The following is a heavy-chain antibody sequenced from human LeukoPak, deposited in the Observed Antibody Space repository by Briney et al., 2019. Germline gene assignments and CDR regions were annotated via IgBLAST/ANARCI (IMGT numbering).Heavy chain of an antibody. CDR3: ARRGAVGATSLDY. V-gene: IGHV4-59*08. D-gene: IGHD1-26*01. CDR1: GGSISSYY. CDR2: IYYSGST. Sequence: KPSETLSLTCTVSGGSISSYYWSWIRQPPGKGLEWIGYIYYSGSTNYNPSLKSRVTISVDTSKNQFSLKLSSVTAADTAVYYCARRGAVGATSLDYWGQGTLVTVSS. J-gene: IGHJ4*02.